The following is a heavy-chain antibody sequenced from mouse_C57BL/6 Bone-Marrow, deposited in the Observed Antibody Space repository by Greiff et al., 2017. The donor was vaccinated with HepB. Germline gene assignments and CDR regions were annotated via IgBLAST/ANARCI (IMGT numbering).Heavy chain of an antibody. D-gene: IGHD1-1*01. V-gene: IGHV14-4*01. CDR1: GFNIKDDY. J-gene: IGHJ2*01. CDR3: TTYYGSSYYFDY. Sequence: VQLQQSGAELVRPGASVKLSCTASGFNIKDDYMHWVKQRPEQGLEWIGWIDPGNGDTEYASKFQGKATITADTSSNTAYLQLSSLTSEDTAVYYCTTYYGSSYYFDYWGQGTTLTVSS. CDR2: IDPGNGDT.